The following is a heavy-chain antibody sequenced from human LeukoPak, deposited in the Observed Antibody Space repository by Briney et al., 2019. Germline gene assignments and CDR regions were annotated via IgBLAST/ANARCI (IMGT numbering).Heavy chain of an antibody. D-gene: IGHD3-22*01. Sequence: ASVKVSCKASGYTFTGYFINWVRQAPGQGLEWMGWINPNSGGTDYPQKFQGRVTMTWDTFISTAYMELTRLRSDDTAVYYCARDRYYYDSSGPGADFDYWGQGTLVTVSS. CDR3: ARDRYYYDSSGPGADFDY. J-gene: IGHJ4*02. CDR2: INPNSGGT. V-gene: IGHV1-2*02. CDR1: GYTFTGYF.